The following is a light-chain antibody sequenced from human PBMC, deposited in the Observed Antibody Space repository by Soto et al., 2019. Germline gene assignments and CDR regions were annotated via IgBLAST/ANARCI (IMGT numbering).Light chain of an antibody. CDR2: GAS. Sequence: PGERATLSCRASQSVSSSYLAWYQQKPGQAPRLLIYGASSRATGIADRFSGSGSGTDFTLTISRLEPEDFAVYYCQQYGSSPWTFGQGTKVEIK. V-gene: IGKV3-20*01. CDR3: QQYGSSPWT. J-gene: IGKJ1*01. CDR1: QSVSSSY.